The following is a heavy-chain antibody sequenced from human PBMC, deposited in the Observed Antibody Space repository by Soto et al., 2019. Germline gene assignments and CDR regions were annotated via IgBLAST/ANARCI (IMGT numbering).Heavy chain of an antibody. Sequence: QVQLVESGGGVVQPGRSLRLSCAASGFTFSSYGMHWVRQAPGKGLEWVAVISYDGSNKYYADSVKGRFTISRDNSKNTLYLQMNSLRAEDTAVYYCAKGGDFWSGPPEGHFDYWGQGTLVTVSS. V-gene: IGHV3-30*18. J-gene: IGHJ4*02. CDR1: GFTFSSYG. CDR2: ISYDGSNK. D-gene: IGHD3-3*01. CDR3: AKGGDFWSGPPEGHFDY.